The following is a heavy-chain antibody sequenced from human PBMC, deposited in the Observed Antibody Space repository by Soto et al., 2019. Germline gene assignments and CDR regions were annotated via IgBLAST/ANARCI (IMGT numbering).Heavy chain of an antibody. CDR1: GFIFDDYA. Sequence: VLLVESGGGFTQPGRALRLSCVASGFIFDDYAMHWFRQGPGKGLEWVSGISWNGRSRDYADSVKGRFTISRDNAKNSLYLQMNSLRPEDTALYYCAKDRSPAGTQKNWFDPWGQGTLVTVSS. CDR2: ISWNGRSR. D-gene: IGHD2-2*01. CDR3: AKDRSPAGTQKNWFDP. J-gene: IGHJ5*02. V-gene: IGHV3-9*01.